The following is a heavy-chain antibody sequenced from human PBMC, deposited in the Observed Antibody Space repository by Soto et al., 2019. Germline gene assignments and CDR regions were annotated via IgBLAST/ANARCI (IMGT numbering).Heavy chain of an antibody. V-gene: IGHV4-4*07. CDR2: VFSSVSA. CDR3: TRDGMTTGDT. D-gene: IGHD2-21*02. CDR1: GVSVSSYT. Sequence: SETLSLTCLVSGVSVSSYTWSWDRQPANKGLEWIGRVFSSVSATYSPSLKSRVRISMDTPENRFSLKLDSVTPADAGVYYCTRDGMTTGDTWGPGTLVTVSS. J-gene: IGHJ4*02.